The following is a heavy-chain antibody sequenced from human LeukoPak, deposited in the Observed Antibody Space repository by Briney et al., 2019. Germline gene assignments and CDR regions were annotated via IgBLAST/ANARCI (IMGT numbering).Heavy chain of an antibody. D-gene: IGHD2-2*01. J-gene: IGHJ4*02. CDR2: ISVYNGNT. Sequence: ASVKVSCKASGGTFSSYAISWVRQAPGQGLEWMGWISVYNGNTNYAQKVQGRVTMTTDTSTSTAYMELRSLRSDDTAVYYCARGICSSTSCYSFDYWGQGTLVTVSS. V-gene: IGHV1-18*01. CDR1: GGTFSSYA. CDR3: ARGICSSTSCYSFDY.